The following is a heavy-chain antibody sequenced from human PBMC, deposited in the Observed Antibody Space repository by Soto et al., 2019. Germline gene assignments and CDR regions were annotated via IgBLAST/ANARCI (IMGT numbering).Heavy chain of an antibody. CDR1: GFTFDDYA. V-gene: IGHV3-9*01. CDR2: ISWNSGSI. Sequence: GGSLRLSCAASGFTFDDYAMHWVRQAPGKGLEWVSGISWNSGSIGYADSVKGRFTISRDNAKNSLYLQMNSLRAEDTALYYCAKANLSGYYTGRDYYYMDVWGKGTTVTVSS. J-gene: IGHJ6*03. CDR3: AKANLSGYYTGRDYYYMDV. D-gene: IGHD3-3*01.